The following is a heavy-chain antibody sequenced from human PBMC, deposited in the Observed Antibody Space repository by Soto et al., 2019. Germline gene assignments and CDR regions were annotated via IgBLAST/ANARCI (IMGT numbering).Heavy chain of an antibody. J-gene: IGHJ4*02. D-gene: IGHD3-9*01. CDR1: GFSFEDYT. Sequence: GGSLRLSCAASGFSFEDYTMHWVRQGPGKGAEWISLISWDGGITDYSDSVKGRFISSRDNSKNSLFLEMNTLTIADAAMYFCARDSHDILTGQKRYFDFWGQGTLVTVSS. CDR2: ISWDGGIT. V-gene: IGHV3-43*01. CDR3: ARDSHDILTGQKRYFDF.